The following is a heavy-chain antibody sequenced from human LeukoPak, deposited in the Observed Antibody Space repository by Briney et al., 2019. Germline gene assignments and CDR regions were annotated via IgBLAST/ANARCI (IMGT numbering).Heavy chain of an antibody. CDR2: IYYSGST. V-gene: IGHV4-39*07. D-gene: IGHD5-12*01. J-gene: IGHJ4*02. CDR3: ARMPRSGYDYYFDY. CDR1: GGSITSGTYY. Sequence: KPSETLSLTCTVSGGSITSGTYYWAWIRQPPGKGLEWIGTIYYSGSTYYNPSLKSRVTISVDTSKNQFSLKLSSVTAADTAVYYCARMPRSGYDYYFDYWGQGTLVTVSS.